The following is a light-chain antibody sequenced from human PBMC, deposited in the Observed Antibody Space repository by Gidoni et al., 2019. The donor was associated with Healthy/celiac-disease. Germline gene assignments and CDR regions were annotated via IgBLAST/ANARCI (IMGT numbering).Light chain of an antibody. CDR3: QQYNNWPPYT. J-gene: IGKJ2*01. CDR2: GAS. CDR1: QSVSSN. V-gene: IGKV3-15*01. Sequence: EIVMTQSPSTLSVSLGERATLTCRASQSVSSNIAWYQQKPGQAPRLLIYGASTRATGIPARFSGSGSVTEFTLTISSLQSEDFAVYYCQQYNNWPPYTFGQGTKLEIK.